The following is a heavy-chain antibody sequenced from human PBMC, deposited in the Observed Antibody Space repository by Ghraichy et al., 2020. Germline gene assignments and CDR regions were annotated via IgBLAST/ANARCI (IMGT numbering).Heavy chain of an antibody. D-gene: IGHD3-16*02. V-gene: IGHV3-74*01. CDR1: GFTFSSYW. Sequence: GGSLRLSCAASGFTFSSYWMHWVRQAPGKGLVWVSRINSDGSSTSYADSVKGRFTISRDNAKNTLYLQMNSLRAEDTAVYYCARDDYVWGSYRYSVYWGQGTLVTVSS. J-gene: IGHJ4*02. CDR3: ARDDYVWGSYRYSVY. CDR2: INSDGSST.